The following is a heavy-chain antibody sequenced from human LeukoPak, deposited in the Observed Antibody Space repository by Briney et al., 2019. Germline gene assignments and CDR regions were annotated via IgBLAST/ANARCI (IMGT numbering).Heavy chain of an antibody. CDR3: ARERYSSGWVDY. V-gene: IGHV4-59*01. D-gene: IGHD6-19*01. CDR2: IYYSGST. J-gene: IGHJ4*02. CDR1: GGSISSYY. Sequence: SETLSLTCTVSGGSISSYYLSWIRQPPGKGLEWIGYIYYSGSTNYNPSLKSRVTISVDTSKNQFSLKLSSVTAADTAVYYCARERYSSGWVDYWGQGTLVTVSS.